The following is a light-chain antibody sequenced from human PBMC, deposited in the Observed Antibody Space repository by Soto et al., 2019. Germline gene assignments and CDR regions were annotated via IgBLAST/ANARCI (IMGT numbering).Light chain of an antibody. CDR2: ATS. CDR3: QHNS. CDR1: QIISTDS. Sequence: EIVLTQSPGTLSLSPGERATLSWRASQIISTDSLAWYQHKPGQAPRLLIYATSSRATGIPDRFSGSGSGTDFTLTISRLEPEDFAVYYCQHNSFGQGTRLEIK. J-gene: IGKJ2*01. V-gene: IGKV3-20*01.